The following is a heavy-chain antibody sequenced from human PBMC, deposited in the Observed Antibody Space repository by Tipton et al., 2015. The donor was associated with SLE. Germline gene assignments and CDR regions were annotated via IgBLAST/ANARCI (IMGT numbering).Heavy chain of an antibody. CDR2: ISHSGST. J-gene: IGHJ6*03. Sequence: TLSLTCAVYGGSFSGYYWSWIRQPPGKGLEWIGEISHSGSTNYNPSLKSRVTISVDTSKNQFSLKLSSVTAADTAVYYCASRPSSSWYNYYYYYYMDVWGKGTTVTVSS. CDR1: GGSFSGYY. V-gene: IGHV4-34*01. D-gene: IGHD6-13*01. CDR3: ASRPSSSWYNYYYYYYMDV.